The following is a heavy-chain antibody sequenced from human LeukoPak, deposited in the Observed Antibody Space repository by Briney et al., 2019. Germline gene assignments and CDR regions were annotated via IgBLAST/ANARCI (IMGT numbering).Heavy chain of an antibody. D-gene: IGHD1-26*01. Sequence: GGSLRLSCAASKFTFSSSAMSWVRQAPGKGLEWVSAISDSGTTTYYADSVKGRFTVSRDNAKNSLYLQMNSLRAEDTAVYYCARDTRAPRYWGQGTLVTVSS. J-gene: IGHJ4*02. V-gene: IGHV3-23*01. CDR2: ISDSGTTT. CDR1: KFTFSSSA. CDR3: ARDTRAPRY.